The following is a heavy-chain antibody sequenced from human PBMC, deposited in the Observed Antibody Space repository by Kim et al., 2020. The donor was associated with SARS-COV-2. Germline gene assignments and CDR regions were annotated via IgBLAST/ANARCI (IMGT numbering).Heavy chain of an antibody. J-gene: IGHJ6*02. CDR2: ISAYNGNT. Sequence: ASVKVSCKASGYTFTSYGISWVRQAPGQGLEWMGWISAYNGNTNYAQKLQGRVTMTTDTSTSTAYMELRSLRSDDTAVYYCARDGQLGDYYYYGMDVWGQGTTVTVSS. CDR3: ARDGQLGDYYYYGMDV. D-gene: IGHD6-13*01. V-gene: IGHV1-18*01. CDR1: GYTFTSYG.